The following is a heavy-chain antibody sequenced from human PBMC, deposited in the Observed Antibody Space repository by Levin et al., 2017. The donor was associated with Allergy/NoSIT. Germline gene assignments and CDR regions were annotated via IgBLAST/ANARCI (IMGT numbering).Heavy chain of an antibody. CDR1: GFIFSTYG. CDR3: ARDGSRGDPFLLDF. J-gene: IGHJ4*02. CDR2: ISSSNSYV. Sequence: GESLKISCSASGFIFSTYGMNWVRQAPGKGLEWVSYISSSNSYVDYADSAKGRFTISRDNAKNSLYLQMNSLRAEDTAVYYCARDGSRGDPFLLDFWGQGTLVTVSS. D-gene: IGHD7-27*01. V-gene: IGHV3-21*01.